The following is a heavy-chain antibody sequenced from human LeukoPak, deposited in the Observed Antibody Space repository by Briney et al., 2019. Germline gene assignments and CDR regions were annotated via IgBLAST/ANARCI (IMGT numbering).Heavy chain of an antibody. D-gene: IGHD2-2*01. V-gene: IGHV1-69*05. Sequence: ASVKVSCKASGGTFSSYAISWVRRAPGQGLEWMGGIIPILGTANYAQKFQGRVTITTDESTSTAYMELSSLRPEDTAVYYCARTAHQYCSSTSCPLDYWGQGTLVTVSS. CDR2: IIPILGTA. J-gene: IGHJ4*02. CDR3: ARTAHQYCSSTSCPLDY. CDR1: GGTFSSYA.